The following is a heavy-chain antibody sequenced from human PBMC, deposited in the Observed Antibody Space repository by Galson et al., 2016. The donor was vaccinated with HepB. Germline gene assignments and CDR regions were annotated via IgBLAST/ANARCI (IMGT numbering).Heavy chain of an antibody. CDR1: GFVFSRYA. J-gene: IGHJ6*02. CDR2: IRDSSVVT. D-gene: IGHD6-13*01. CDR3: AKRGAAADTLPYYYALDF. V-gene: IGHV3-23*01. Sequence: LRLSCAASGFVFSRYAMTWVRQAPGKGLEWVAAIRDSSVVTYYADSVKGRFTISRDNHKNTLYLQMNSLRAEDTAVYYCAKRGAAADTLPYYYALDFWGQGTTVTVSS.